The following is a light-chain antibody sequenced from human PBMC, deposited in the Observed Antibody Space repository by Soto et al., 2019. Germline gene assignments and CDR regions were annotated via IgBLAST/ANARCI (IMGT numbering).Light chain of an antibody. CDR2: GAS. CDR1: QSVSSSY. J-gene: IGKJ2*01. Sequence: EIVLTQSPGTLSLSPGERATLSCRASQSVSSSYLAWYQQTPGQAPRLLIYGASSRATGIPDRFSGSGSGTDFTLNISRLEPEDFAVYYCHLYGSSPPRTFGQGTELES. V-gene: IGKV3-20*01. CDR3: HLYGSSPPRT.